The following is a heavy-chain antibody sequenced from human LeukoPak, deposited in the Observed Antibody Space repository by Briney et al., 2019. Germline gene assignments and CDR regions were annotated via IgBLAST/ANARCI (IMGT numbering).Heavy chain of an antibody. CDR3: ARDVSAGADY. D-gene: IGHD6-13*01. CDR1: GDSVSRNIAA. Sequence: SQTLSLTCAISGDSVSRNIAAWNWFRQSPSRGLEWLGRTYYRSKWTFEYAVSVRGRISSNPDTSKNHVSLHLTSVTPQDTALYYCARDVSAGADYWGQGTLVTVSS. CDR2: TYYRSKWTF. V-gene: IGHV6-1*01. J-gene: IGHJ4*02.